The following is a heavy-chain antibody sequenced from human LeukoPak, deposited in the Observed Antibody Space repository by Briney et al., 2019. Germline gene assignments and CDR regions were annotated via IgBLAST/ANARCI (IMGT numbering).Heavy chain of an antibody. CDR3: ARLNDIAVAGSPKDWYFDL. CDR2: IYYSGST. V-gene: IGHV4-59*01. CDR1: GGSISGYY. Sequence: KPSETLSLTCIVSGGSISGYYWNWIRQAPGKGLEWIGYIYYSGSTNYNPSLKSQVALSVDTSKMQFSLKLSSVTAADTAVYYCARLNDIAVAGSPKDWYFDLWGRGTLVTVSS. J-gene: IGHJ2*01. D-gene: IGHD6-19*01.